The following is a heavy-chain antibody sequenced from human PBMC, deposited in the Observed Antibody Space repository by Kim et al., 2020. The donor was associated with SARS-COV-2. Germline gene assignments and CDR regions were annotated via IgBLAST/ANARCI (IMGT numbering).Heavy chain of an antibody. CDR1: GFTVSNYY. D-gene: IGHD6-19*01. V-gene: IGHV3-53*01. Sequence: GGSLRLSCAVSGFTVSNYYMTWVRQAPGMGLVWVSIIYPGGSTYYTDSVKGRFTISRDNSKNTLYLQMNSLRAEDTAVYYYVRAGVPVAGKFYFDYWGQGTLVTASS. CDR2: IYPGGST. CDR3: VRAGVPVAGKFYFDY. J-gene: IGHJ4*02.